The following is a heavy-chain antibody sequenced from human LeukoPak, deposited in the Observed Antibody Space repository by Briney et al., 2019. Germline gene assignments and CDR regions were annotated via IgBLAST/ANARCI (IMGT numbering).Heavy chain of an antibody. J-gene: IGHJ4*02. V-gene: IGHV3-23*01. CDR3: AKDRSSYNWNYLDY. D-gene: IGHD1-20*01. CDR2: ISGSGGST. CDR1: GFTFSSYG. Sequence: GGTLRLSCAASGFTFSSYGMSWVRQAPGKGLEWVSAISGSGGSTYYADSVKGRFTISRDNSKNTLYLQMNSLRAEDTAVYYCAKDRSSYNWNYLDYWGQGTLVTVSS.